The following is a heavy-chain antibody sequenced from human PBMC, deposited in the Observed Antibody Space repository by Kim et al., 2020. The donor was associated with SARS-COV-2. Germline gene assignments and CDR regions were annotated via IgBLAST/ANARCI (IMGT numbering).Heavy chain of an antibody. CDR2: INPNSGGT. J-gene: IGHJ6*02. CDR3: ARIPGIAPFDIDV. Sequence: ASVKVSCKASGYTFTGYYMHWVRQAPGQGLEWMGWINPNSGGTNYAQKFQGRVTMTRDTSISTAYMELSRLRSDDTAVYYCARIPGIAPFDIDVWGQGTTVTVSS. CDR1: GYTFTGYY. V-gene: IGHV1-2*02. D-gene: IGHD6-13*01.